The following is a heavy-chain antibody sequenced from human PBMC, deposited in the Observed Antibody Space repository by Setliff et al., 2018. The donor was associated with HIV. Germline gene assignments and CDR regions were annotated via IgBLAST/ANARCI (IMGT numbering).Heavy chain of an antibody. CDR3: ARLMVRGSYYYGLDV. J-gene: IGHJ6*02. Sequence: PGESLKISCQGSGYSFTSYWIAWVRQMPGKGLEWMGIIYPGDSDTRYSPSFQGQVTISADKSISTAYLQWRSLQASDTAVYYCARLMVRGSYYYGLDVWGQGTTVTVSS. CDR1: GYSFTSYW. CDR2: IYPGDSDT. V-gene: IGHV5-51*01. D-gene: IGHD3-10*01.